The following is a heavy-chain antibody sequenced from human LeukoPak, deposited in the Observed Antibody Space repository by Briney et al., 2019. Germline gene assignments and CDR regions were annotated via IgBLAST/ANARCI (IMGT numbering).Heavy chain of an antibody. V-gene: IGHV4-39*01. Sequence: PSETLSLTCTVSGVSIRSTSYYWGWIRQPPGKGLEWIGSIYFSGNTYYNPSLKTRVTISIDTSKNQFSLKLTSVTAADTAIFYCASGYFVHTFDFWGQGTLGTVSS. CDR1: GVSIRSTSYY. CDR3: ASGYFVHTFDF. D-gene: IGHD2-2*03. J-gene: IGHJ4*02. CDR2: IYFSGNT.